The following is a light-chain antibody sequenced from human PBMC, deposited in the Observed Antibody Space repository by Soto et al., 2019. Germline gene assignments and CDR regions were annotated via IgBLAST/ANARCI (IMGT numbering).Light chain of an antibody. J-gene: IGLJ2*01. V-gene: IGLV1-51*01. CDR1: SSNIGENF. CDR2: DTS. Sequence: QSVLTQPPSVSAAPGQKVTISCSGSSSNIGENFVSWYQHIPGTAPKLVIHDTSGRPSGIPARFSSSKSGTSAILGITALQTGDEATYYYCTSDSSFSAGVFGGGTKVTVL. CDR3: CTSDSSFSAGV.